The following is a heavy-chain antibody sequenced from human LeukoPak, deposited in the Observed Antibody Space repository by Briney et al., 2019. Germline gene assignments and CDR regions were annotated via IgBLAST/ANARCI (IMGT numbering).Heavy chain of an antibody. V-gene: IGHV1-69*01. CDR1: GGTFSSYA. J-gene: IGHJ4*02. CDR3: ARGRAYCGGDCYFDY. D-gene: IGHD2-21*01. Sequence: ASVKVSXKASGGTFSSYAISWVRQAPGQGLEWMGGIIPIFGTANYAQKFQGRVTITADESTSTAYMELSSLRSEDTAVYYCARGRAYCGGDCYFDYWGQGTLVTVSS. CDR2: IIPIFGTA.